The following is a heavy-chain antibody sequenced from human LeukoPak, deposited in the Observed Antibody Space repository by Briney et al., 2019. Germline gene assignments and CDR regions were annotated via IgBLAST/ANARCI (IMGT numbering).Heavy chain of an antibody. CDR1: GGSFSGNY. CDR2: INHSGST. Sequence: SETLSLTCAVYGGSFSGNYWSWIRQPPGKGLEWIGEINHSGSTNYNPSLKSRVTISVDTSKNQFSLKLSSVTAADTAVYYCAGRRYFEPIDYWGQGTLVTVSS. V-gene: IGHV4-34*01. D-gene: IGHD3-9*01. J-gene: IGHJ4*02. CDR3: AGRRYFEPIDY.